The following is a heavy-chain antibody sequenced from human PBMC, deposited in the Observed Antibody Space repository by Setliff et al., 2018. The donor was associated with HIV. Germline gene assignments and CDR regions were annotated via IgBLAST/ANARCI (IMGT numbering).Heavy chain of an antibody. V-gene: IGHV4-30-4*08. Sequence: LSLTCTVSGGSISSGDYYWSWIRQPPGKGLEWIGYIYYSGSTYYNPSLKSRLTILVDTPKNQFSLKLSSVTAADTAVYYCARITPYGSGYYWGQGTLVTVSS. CDR1: GGSISSGDYY. CDR2: IYYSGST. CDR3: ARITPYGSGYY. J-gene: IGHJ4*02. D-gene: IGHD3-10*01.